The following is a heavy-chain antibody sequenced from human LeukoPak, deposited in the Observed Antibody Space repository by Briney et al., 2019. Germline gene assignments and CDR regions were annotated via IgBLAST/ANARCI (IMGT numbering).Heavy chain of an antibody. CDR3: SRVATSYYGSGSSARFYYYYIDI. Sequence: PSETLSLTCTVSAGSVNTKLYYWGWVRQPPGKGLEWLGNFYYGDSTYYNPSLKSRATISEDASQNQFFLKLNSVTAADTAHYDLSRVATSYYGSGSSARFYYYYIDIWGRGTSVTVSS. CDR2: FYYGDST. V-gene: IGHV4-39*01. J-gene: IGHJ6*03. D-gene: IGHD3-10*01. CDR1: AGSVNTKLYY.